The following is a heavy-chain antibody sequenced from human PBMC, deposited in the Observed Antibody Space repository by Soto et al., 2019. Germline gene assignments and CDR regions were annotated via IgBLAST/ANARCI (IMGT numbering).Heavy chain of an antibody. CDR3: VRDKIVVIPAAPNWFEH. CDR1: GFAFSRYR. Sequence: GGSLRLSCASSGFAFSRYRMTWVRQAPGKGVEWVSFISSDSSTKYNADSVKGRFTISKDNTKNALYLEMNRLRVEDTSIYYCVRDKIVVIPAAPNWFEHLGQGTLVTVSS. J-gene: IGHJ5*02. V-gene: IGHV3-48*04. D-gene: IGHD2-2*01. CDR2: ISSDSSTK.